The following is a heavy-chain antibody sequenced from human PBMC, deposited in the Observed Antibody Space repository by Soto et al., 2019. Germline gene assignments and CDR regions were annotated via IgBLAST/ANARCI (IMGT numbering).Heavy chain of an antibody. CDR1: GFTFSSYA. CDR2: ISGSGGST. J-gene: IGHJ6*02. V-gene: IGHV3-23*01. Sequence: GGSLRLSCAASGFTFSSYAMSWVRQAPGKGLEWVSAISGSGGSTYYADSVKGRFTISRDNSKNTLYLQMNSLRAEDTAVYYEAKARGSFLGHYSYGMDLWGQGTTFTVSS. CDR3: AKARGSFLGHYSYGMDL. D-gene: IGHD3-3*01.